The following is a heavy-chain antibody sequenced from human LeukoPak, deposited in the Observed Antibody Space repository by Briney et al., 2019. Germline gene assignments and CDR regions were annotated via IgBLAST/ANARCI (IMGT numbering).Heavy chain of an antibody. V-gene: IGHV1-8*01. CDR2: MNPNSGNT. Sequence: GASVKVSCKASGYTFTSYDINWVRQATGQGLEWMGWMNPNSGNTGYAQKFQGRVTMTRNTSISTAYMELSSLRSEDTAVYYCARHGSFYDFWSGSDAFDIWGQGTMVTVSS. J-gene: IGHJ3*02. CDR1: GYTFTSYD. CDR3: ARHGSFYDFWSGSDAFDI. D-gene: IGHD3-3*01.